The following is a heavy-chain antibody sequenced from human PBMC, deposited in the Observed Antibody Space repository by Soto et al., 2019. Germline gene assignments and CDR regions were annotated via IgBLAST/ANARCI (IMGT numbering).Heavy chain of an antibody. J-gene: IGHJ6*02. D-gene: IGHD4-4*01. CDR2: IYYSGST. V-gene: IGHV4-30-4*01. CDR3: ASCNYYYYYGMDV. CDR1: GGSISSGDYY. Sequence: SETLSLTCTVSGGSISSGDYYWSWIRQPPGKGLEWIGYIYYSGSTYYNPSLKSRVTISVDTSKNQFSLKLSSVTAADTAVYYCASCNYYYYYGMDVWGQGTTVTVSS.